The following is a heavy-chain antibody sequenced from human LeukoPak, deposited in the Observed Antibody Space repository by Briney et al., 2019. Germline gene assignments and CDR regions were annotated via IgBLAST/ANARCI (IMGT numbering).Heavy chain of an antibody. V-gene: IGHV3-30-3*01. Sequence: GGSLRLSCAASGFTFSSYAMHWVRQAPGKGLEWVAVISYDGSNKYYADSVKGRFTISRDNSKNTLYLQMNSLRAEDTAVYYCAGDKILTRRVLGGIDYWGQGTLVTVSS. CDR1: GFTFSSYA. J-gene: IGHJ4*02. CDR3: AGDKILTRRVLGGIDY. D-gene: IGHD3-16*01. CDR2: ISYDGSNK.